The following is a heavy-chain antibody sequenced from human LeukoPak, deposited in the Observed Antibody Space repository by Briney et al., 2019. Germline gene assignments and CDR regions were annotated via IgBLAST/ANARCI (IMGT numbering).Heavy chain of an antibody. CDR1: GYTFTSFY. J-gene: IGHJ4*02. Sequence: ASVKVSCKASGYTFTSFYMHWVRQAPGQGLEWMGIINPRGGSTTSAQKFQGRVTLTRDTSTSTFYMELSSLKSQDTAVYYCARDYHGSGSLTTFDYWGQGTPVTVSS. CDR3: ARDYHGSGSLTTFDY. CDR2: INPRGGST. D-gene: IGHD3-10*01. V-gene: IGHV1-46*01.